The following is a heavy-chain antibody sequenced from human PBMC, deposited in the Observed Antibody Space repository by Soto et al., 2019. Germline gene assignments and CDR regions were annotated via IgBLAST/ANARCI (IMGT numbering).Heavy chain of an antibody. CDR2: IIPIFGTA. Sequence: SVKVSCKASGGTFSSYAISWVRQAPGQGLEWMGGIIPIFGTANYAQKFQGRVTITADESTSTAYMELSSLRSEDTAVYYCARDRYCSGGSCHNWFDPWGQGTLVTVSS. J-gene: IGHJ5*02. CDR3: ARDRYCSGGSCHNWFDP. D-gene: IGHD2-15*01. CDR1: GGTFSSYA. V-gene: IGHV1-69*13.